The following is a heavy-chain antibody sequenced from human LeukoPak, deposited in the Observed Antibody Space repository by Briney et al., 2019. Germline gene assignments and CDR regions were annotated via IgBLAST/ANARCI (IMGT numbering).Heavy chain of an antibody. Sequence: SETLSLTCSVSGGSISSYYWSWIRQPPGKGLEWIGYLYYSGSTNYNPSLKSRVTISVDTSKNQFSLKLSSVTAADTAVYYCARVWYRPYYYYGMDVWGQGTTVTVSS. V-gene: IGHV4-59*01. D-gene: IGHD6-13*01. CDR3: ARVWYRPYYYYGMDV. CDR2: LYYSGST. CDR1: GGSISSYY. J-gene: IGHJ6*02.